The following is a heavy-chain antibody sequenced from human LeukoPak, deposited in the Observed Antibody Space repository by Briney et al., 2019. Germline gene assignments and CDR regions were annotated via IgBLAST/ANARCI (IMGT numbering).Heavy chain of an antibody. Sequence: PGGSLRLSCAASGFTFSDYYMSWIRQALGKGLEWVSYISSSGSTIYYADSVKGRFTISRDNAKNSLYLQMNSLRAEDTAVYYCARGDVDTAMVTRRSRIWFGESPYGMDVWGQGTTVTVSS. J-gene: IGHJ6*02. CDR2: ISSSGSTI. CDR1: GFTFSDYY. CDR3: ARGDVDTAMVTRRSRIWFGESPYGMDV. V-gene: IGHV3-11*01. D-gene: IGHD5-18*01.